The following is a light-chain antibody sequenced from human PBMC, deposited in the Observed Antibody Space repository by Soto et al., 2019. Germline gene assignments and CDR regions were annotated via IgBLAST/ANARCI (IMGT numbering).Light chain of an antibody. CDR2: AAS. J-gene: IGKJ1*01. Sequence: DIQMTQSPSSLSASVEDTVTITCRASQSISLFLNWYQQKPGKAPKLLIYAASSLQSGVPSRFSGNGSGTDFTLTISSLQPEDFATYYCHQTDSIPETFGQGTKVEIK. CDR1: QSISLF. V-gene: IGKV1-39*01. CDR3: HQTDSIPET.